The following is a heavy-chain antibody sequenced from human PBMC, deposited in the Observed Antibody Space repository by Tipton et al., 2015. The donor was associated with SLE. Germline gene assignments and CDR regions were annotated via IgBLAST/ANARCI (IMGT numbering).Heavy chain of an antibody. V-gene: IGHV4-31*03. CDR1: GGSINSGGHF. CDR3: ARGDSGSWFFDY. Sequence: TLSLTCNVSGGSINSGGHFWSWIRQHPGKGLEWIGYIYNSRNTNYNPSLNSRVSISVDRSNSQFSLILSSVTAADTAVYYCARGDSGSWFFDYWGQGTLVTVSS. D-gene: IGHD1-26*01. J-gene: IGHJ4*02. CDR2: IYNSRNT.